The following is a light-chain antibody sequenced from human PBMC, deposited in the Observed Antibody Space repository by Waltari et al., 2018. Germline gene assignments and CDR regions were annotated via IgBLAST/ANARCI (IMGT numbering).Light chain of an antibody. CDR3: SSYTTGVI. CDR1: SSDIGGYVY. Sequence: QSALTQPASVSGSPGQSIIISCTGISSDIGGYVYVSWYQQHPGKAPKVIMFDVSNRPSGVSNRCSGSKAGNTASLTISGLQAEDEADYYCSSYTTGVIVGGGTRLTVL. CDR2: DVS. V-gene: IGLV2-14*03. J-gene: IGLJ2*01.